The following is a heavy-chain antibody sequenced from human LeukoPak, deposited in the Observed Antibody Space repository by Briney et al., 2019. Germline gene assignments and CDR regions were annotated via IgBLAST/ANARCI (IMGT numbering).Heavy chain of an antibody. V-gene: IGHV1-18*01. J-gene: IGHJ4*02. Sequence: ASVKVSCKASGYTFTSYGISWVRQAPGQGLEWMGWISAYNGDTNYAQKFQGRVTITADESTSTAYMELSSLRSEDTAVYYCARGVAVAGYYFDYWGQGTLVTVSS. D-gene: IGHD6-19*01. CDR3: ARGVAVAGYYFDY. CDR1: GYTFTSYG. CDR2: ISAYNGDT.